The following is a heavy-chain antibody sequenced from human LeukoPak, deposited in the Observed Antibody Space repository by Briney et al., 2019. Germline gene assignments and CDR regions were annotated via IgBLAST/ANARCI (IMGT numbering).Heavy chain of an antibody. Sequence: GGSLRLSCAASGFTFSSDWMHWVRHAPGKGLVWVSRINSDGSSTIYADSVKGRFTSSRDNANNTLYQQMNSLRAEDTAVYYCARVQIIVGASNGLDYWGQGPLVTVSS. D-gene: IGHD1-26*01. CDR3: ARVQIIVGASNGLDY. V-gene: IGHV3-74*01. CDR1: GFTFSSDW. J-gene: IGHJ4*02. CDR2: INSDGSST.